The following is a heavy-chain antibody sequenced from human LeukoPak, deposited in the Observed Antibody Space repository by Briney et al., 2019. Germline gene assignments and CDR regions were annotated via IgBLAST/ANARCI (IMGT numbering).Heavy chain of an antibody. V-gene: IGHV3-30*02. CDR3: ARPAGYDFAFDI. CDR1: GFTFSSYG. J-gene: IGHJ3*02. D-gene: IGHD5-12*01. Sequence: GGSLRLSCAASGFTFSSYGMHWVRQAPGKGLEWVAFIRYDGSNKYYADSVKGRFTISRDNSENTLYLQMNSLRAEDTAVYYCARPAGYDFAFDIWGQGTMVTVSS. CDR2: IRYDGSNK.